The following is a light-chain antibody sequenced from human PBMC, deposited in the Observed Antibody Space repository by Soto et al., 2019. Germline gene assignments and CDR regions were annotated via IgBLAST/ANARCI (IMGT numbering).Light chain of an antibody. CDR1: QSVSNW. CDR2: DVS. J-gene: IGKJ1*01. CDR3: QHYDSYSWT. Sequence: DIQMTQSPSTLSASVGDGVTITCRASQSVSNWLAWYQQKPGKAPKPLIYDVSSLESGVPSRFSGSGSGTEFILTISSLQPNDFATYYCQHYDSYSWTFGQGTKVDI. V-gene: IGKV1-5*01.